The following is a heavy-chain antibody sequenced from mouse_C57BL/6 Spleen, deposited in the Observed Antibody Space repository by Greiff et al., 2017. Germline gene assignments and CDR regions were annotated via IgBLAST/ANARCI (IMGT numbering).Heavy chain of an antibody. CDR3: ARSKGNYRYFDV. Sequence: QVQLQQSGAELVRPGSSVKLSCKASGYTFTSYWMHWVQQRPVKGLEWIGNIYPADSETHYTEKFKGKATLTVDKSSSTAYMQLSSLTSEDSAVYYCARSKGNYRYFDVWGTGTTVTVSS. J-gene: IGHJ1*03. CDR1: GYTFTSYW. CDR2: IYPADSET. V-gene: IGHV1-52*01. D-gene: IGHD2-1*01.